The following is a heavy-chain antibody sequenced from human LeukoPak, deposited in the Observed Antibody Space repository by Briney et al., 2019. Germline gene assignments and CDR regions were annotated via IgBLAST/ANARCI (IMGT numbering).Heavy chain of an antibody. V-gene: IGHV4-4*07. CDR1: GGSISSYY. J-gene: IGHJ3*02. CDR2: IYTSGST. Sequence: SETLSLTCTVSGGSISSYYWSWIRQPAGKGLEWIGRIYTSGSTNYNPSLKSRVTISVDTSKNQFSLKLSSVTAADTAVYYCARVRLAIDAFDIWGQGTMVTVSS. CDR3: ARVRLAIDAFDI. D-gene: IGHD6-19*01.